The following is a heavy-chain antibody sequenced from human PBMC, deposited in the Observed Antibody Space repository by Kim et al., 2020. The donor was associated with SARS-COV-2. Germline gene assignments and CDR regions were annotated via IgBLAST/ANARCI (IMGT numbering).Heavy chain of an antibody. V-gene: IGHV1-46*01. J-gene: IGHJ5*02. Sequence: SYAQKFQGRVTMTRDTATSTVYMELSSLRSEDTAVYSCARGYYGSGSFDPWGQGTLVTVSS. D-gene: IGHD3-10*01. CDR3: ARGYYGSGSFDP.